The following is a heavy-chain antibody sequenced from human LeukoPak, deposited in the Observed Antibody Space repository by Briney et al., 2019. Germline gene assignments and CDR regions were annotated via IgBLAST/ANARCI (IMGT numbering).Heavy chain of an antibody. V-gene: IGHV4-34*01. CDR1: GGSFSGHY. Sequence: SETLSLTCAVYGGSFSGHYWSWIRQPPGKGLEWIGEINHSGSTNYNPSLKSRVTISVDTSKNQFSLKLSSVTAADTAVYYCARGLTYYDIFRAYTTSNWFDPWGQGTLVTVSS. CDR3: ARGLTYYDIFRAYTTSNWFDP. D-gene: IGHD3-9*01. CDR2: INHSGST. J-gene: IGHJ5*02.